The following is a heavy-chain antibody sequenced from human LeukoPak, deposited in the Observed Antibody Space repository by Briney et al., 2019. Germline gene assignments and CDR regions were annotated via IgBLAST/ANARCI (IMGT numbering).Heavy chain of an antibody. V-gene: IGHV3-21*01. J-gene: IGHJ5*02. D-gene: IGHD6-13*01. CDR3: ARDNSPSSSWEP. CDR2: ISSSSSYI. CDR1: GFTFSSYS. Sequence: KTGGSLRLSCAASGFTFSSYSMNWVRQAPGKGLEWVSSISSSSSYIYYADSVKGRFTISRDNAKNSLYLQMNSLRAEDTAVYYCARDNSPSSSWEPWGQGTLVTVSS.